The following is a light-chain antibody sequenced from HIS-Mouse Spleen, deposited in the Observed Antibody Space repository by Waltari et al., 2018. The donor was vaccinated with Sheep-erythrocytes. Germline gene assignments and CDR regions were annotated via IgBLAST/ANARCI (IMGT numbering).Light chain of an antibody. CDR1: SSDVGGYQY. CDR2: DVS. CDR3: CSYAGSYNHV. J-gene: IGLJ1*01. Sequence: QSALTQPRSVSGSPGQSVTILCTGTSSDVGGYQYFSWYQQNPRKAPKRMIYDVSKRPSGVPDRFSGSKSGNTASLTISGLQAEDEADYYCCSYAGSYNHVFATGTKVTVL. V-gene: IGLV2-11*01.